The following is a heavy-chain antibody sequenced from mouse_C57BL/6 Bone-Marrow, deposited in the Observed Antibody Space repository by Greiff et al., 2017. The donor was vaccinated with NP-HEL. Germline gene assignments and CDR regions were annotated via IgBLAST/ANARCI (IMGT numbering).Heavy chain of an antibody. CDR3: ARDGYDYDVYAMDY. CDR1: GFTFSSYA. Sequence: EVQLVESGGGLVKPGGSLKLSCAASGFTFSSYAMSWVRQTPEKRLEWVATISDGGSYTYYPDNVKGRFTISRDNAKNNLYLQMSHLKSEDTAMYYCARDGYDYDVYAMDYWGQGTSVTVSS. D-gene: IGHD2-4*01. J-gene: IGHJ4*01. CDR2: ISDGGSYT. V-gene: IGHV5-4*01.